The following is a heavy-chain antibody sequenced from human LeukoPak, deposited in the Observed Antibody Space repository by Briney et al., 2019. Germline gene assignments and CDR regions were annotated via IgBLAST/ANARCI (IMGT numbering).Heavy chain of an antibody. Sequence: AGGSLRLSCAVSGLTFSGQWMNWVRQAPGQGLEWVANIKYDGSEEYYADSVKGRFTISRDNAKNSLSLQMNYVRAGDTAIYYCAYTNHLTYWGQGTLVTVSS. CDR3: AYTNHLTY. V-gene: IGHV3-7*01. CDR2: IKYDGSEE. CDR1: GLTFSGQW. D-gene: IGHD3-16*01. J-gene: IGHJ4*02.